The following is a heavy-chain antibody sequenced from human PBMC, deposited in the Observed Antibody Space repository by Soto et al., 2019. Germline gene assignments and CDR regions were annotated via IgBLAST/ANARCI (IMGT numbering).Heavy chain of an antibody. CDR1: GGTFSSYA. CDR2: IIPIFGTA. Sequence: ASVKVSCKASGGTFSSYAISWVRQAPGQGLEWMGGIIPIFGTANYAQKFQGRVTITADESTSTAYMELSSLRSEDTAVYYCARWGTGIYYYYYYGMDVWGQGTMVTVSS. D-gene: IGHD3-16*01. J-gene: IGHJ6*02. V-gene: IGHV1-69*13. CDR3: ARWGTGIYYYYYYGMDV.